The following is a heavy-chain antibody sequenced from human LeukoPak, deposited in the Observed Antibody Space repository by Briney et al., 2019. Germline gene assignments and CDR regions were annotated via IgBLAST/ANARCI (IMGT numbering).Heavy chain of an antibody. CDR1: GFTFSSYA. V-gene: IGHV3-23*01. D-gene: IGHD3-22*01. J-gene: IGHJ4*02. CDR3: AKLSIASQTYYYDSSGPNFDY. CDR2: ISGSGGSP. Sequence: GGSLRLSCAASGFTFSSYAMSWVRQAPGKGLEWVSAISGSGGSPYYADSVKGRFTISRDNSKNTLYLQMNSLRAEDTAVYYCAKLSIASQTYYYDSSGPNFDYWGQGTLVTVSS.